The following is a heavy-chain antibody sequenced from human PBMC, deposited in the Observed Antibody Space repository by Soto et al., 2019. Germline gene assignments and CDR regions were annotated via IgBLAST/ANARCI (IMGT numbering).Heavy chain of an antibody. CDR1: GFTFGSYW. J-gene: IGHJ4*02. CDR3: AREYTGYCRSTSCYPIDY. Sequence: EVQLVESGGGLVQPGGSLRLSCAVSGFTFGSYWMNWVRLIPGKGLEWVAYIKPDGSATYYVDSVKGRFTISRDNAKNSLYLQMNSLRAEDTAVYYCAREYTGYCRSTSCYPIDYWGQGTLVTVSS. D-gene: IGHD2-2*01. V-gene: IGHV3-7*01. CDR2: IKPDGSAT.